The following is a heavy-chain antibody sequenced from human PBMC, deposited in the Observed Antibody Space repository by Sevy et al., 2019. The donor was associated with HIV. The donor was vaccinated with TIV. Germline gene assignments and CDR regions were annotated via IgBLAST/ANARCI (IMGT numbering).Heavy chain of an antibody. CDR1: GYTFTSYD. D-gene: IGHD3-10*01. V-gene: IGHV1-8*01. Sequence: ASVKVSCKASGYTFTSYDINWVRQATGQGLEWMGWMNPNIGNTGYAQKFQGRVTMTRNTSISTAYMELSSLRSEDTAVYYSARDYYYGSGSYPSQYYYYGMDVWGQGTTVTVSS. CDR3: ARDYYYGSGSYPSQYYYYGMDV. CDR2: MNPNIGNT. J-gene: IGHJ6*02.